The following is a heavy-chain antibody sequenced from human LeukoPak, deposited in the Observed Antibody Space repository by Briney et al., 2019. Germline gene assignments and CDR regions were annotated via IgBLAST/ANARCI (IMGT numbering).Heavy chain of an antibody. D-gene: IGHD2-15*01. CDR1: GFTVSSSY. CDR3: ARSKPRSGGPAGAFDI. J-gene: IGHJ3*02. CDR2: IYSGGNT. Sequence: GGSLRLSCAASGFTVSSSYMSWVRQAPGKGLEWVSVIYSGGNTDHADSVKGRFIISRDNSKNTLYLQMNSLGAEDTAVYYCARSKPRSGGPAGAFDIWGQGTMVTVSS. V-gene: IGHV3-53*01.